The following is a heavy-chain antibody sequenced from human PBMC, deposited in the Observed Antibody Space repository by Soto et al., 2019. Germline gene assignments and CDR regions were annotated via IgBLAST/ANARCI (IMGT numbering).Heavy chain of an antibody. CDR3: ARGLRWELQIYFDY. D-gene: IGHD1-26*01. J-gene: IGHJ4*02. Sequence: KPGGSLRLSCAASGFTFSSYSMNWVRQAPGKGLEWVSSISSSSSYIYYADSVKGRFTISRDNAKNSLYLQMNSLRAEDTAVYYCARGLRWELQIYFDYWGQGTLVTVSS. CDR2: ISSSSSYI. CDR1: GFTFSSYS. V-gene: IGHV3-21*01.